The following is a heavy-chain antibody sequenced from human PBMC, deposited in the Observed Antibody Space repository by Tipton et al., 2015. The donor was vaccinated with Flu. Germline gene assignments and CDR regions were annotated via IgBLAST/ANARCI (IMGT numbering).Heavy chain of an antibody. CDR1: GYSFTGYY. CDR2: INPSSEGT. CDR3: ARQNGYNFDY. D-gene: IGHD5-24*01. V-gene: IGHV1-2*06. Sequence: QLVQSGAEVKKPGASVKVSCKASGYSFTGYYIHWVRRAPGQGLEWMGRINPSSEGTNSAQRFQGRVTMTRDTSISAAYMELNSLTSDDTAVYYCARQNGYNFDYWGQGSLVTVSS. J-gene: IGHJ4*02.